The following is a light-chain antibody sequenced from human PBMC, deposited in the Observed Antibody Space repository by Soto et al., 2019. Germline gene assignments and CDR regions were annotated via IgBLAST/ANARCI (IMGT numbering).Light chain of an antibody. CDR3: KQSYSSQWT. CDR2: AAS. V-gene: IGKV1-39*01. J-gene: IGKJ1*01. Sequence: DIQMTQSPSSLSASVGDRVNMTCRASRSISRYLSWYQQKPGKAPNLLIYAASSLQSVVPSRFSGAGSGTDFTLTIGNLHPEDFAIYYCKQSYSSQWTFGQGTKVEI. CDR1: RSISRY.